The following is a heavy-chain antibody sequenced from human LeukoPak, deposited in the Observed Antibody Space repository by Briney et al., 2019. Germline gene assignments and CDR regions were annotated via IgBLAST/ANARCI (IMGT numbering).Heavy chain of an antibody. Sequence: SETLSLTCAVYGGSFSGYYWSWLRQPPGKGLEWIGEINHSGSTNYNPSLKSRVTISVGTSKNQFSLKLSSVTAADTAVYYCARVRARDDYVWGSYRPRYYYYGMDVWGQGTTVTVSS. V-gene: IGHV4-34*01. D-gene: IGHD3-16*02. J-gene: IGHJ6*02. CDR1: GGSFSGYY. CDR3: ARVRARDDYVWGSYRPRYYYYGMDV. CDR2: INHSGST.